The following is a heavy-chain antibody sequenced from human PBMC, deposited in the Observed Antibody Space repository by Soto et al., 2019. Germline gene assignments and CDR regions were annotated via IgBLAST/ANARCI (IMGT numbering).Heavy chain of an antibody. D-gene: IGHD3-16*02. CDR1: GGSISSYY. J-gene: IGHJ4*02. CDR2: IYYSGST. Sequence: SETLSLTCTVSGGSISSYYWSWIRQPPGKGLEWIGYIYYSGSTNYNPSLKSRVTISVDTSKNQFSLKLSSVTAADTAVYYCAREGVWGSYRSFYFDYWGQGTLVTVSS. V-gene: IGHV4-59*01. CDR3: AREGVWGSYRSFYFDY.